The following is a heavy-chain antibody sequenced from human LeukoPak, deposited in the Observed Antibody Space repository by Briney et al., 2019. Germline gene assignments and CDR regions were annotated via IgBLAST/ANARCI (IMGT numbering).Heavy chain of an antibody. D-gene: IGHD3-10*01. CDR2: IIPIFGTA. CDR3: ARAAGFGELYDY. J-gene: IGHJ4*02. CDR1: GGTFSSYA. Sequence: ASVKVSCKASGGTFSSYAISWVRQAPGQGLEWMGGIIPIFGTANYAQKFQGRVTITADESTSTAYMELSSPRSEDTAVYYCARAAGFGELYDYWGQGTLVTVSS. V-gene: IGHV1-69*13.